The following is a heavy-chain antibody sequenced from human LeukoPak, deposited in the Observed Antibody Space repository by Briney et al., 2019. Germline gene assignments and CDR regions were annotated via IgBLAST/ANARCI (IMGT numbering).Heavy chain of an antibody. D-gene: IGHD2-2*02. CDR1: GYTFTSYY. J-gene: IGHJ5*02. CDR3: ARDGHCSSTSCYSWFDP. Sequence: GASVKVSCKASGYTFTSYYMHWVRQAPGQGLEWMGIINPSGGSTSYAQKFQGRVTMTRDMSTSTVYMELSSLRSEDTAVYYCARDGHCSSTSCYSWFDPWGQGTLVTVSS. V-gene: IGHV1-46*01. CDR2: INPSGGST.